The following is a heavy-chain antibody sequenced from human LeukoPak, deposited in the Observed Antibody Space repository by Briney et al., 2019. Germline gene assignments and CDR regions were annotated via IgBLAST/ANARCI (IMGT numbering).Heavy chain of an antibody. Sequence: SETLSLTCTVSGGSISSSSHYWGWIRQPPGKGLEWIGSIYYSGNTYYNPSLKSRVTISVDTSKNQFSLKLSSVTAADSAVYFCARALRGGVIVIFAYWGQGTLVTVSS. D-gene: IGHD3-16*02. J-gene: IGHJ4*02. V-gene: IGHV4-39*07. CDR2: IYYSGNT. CDR3: ARALRGGVIVIFAY. CDR1: GGSISSSSHY.